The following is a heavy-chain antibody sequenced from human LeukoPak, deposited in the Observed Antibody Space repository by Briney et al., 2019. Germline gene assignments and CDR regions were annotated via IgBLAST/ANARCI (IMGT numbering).Heavy chain of an antibody. CDR1: GGSISSSSYY. CDR2: IYYSGST. J-gene: IGHJ4*02. V-gene: IGHV4-39*01. D-gene: IGHD1-26*01. Sequence: SETLSLTCTVSGGSISSSSYYWGWIRQPPGKGLEWIGSIYYSGSTYYNPSLKSRVTISVDTSKNQFSLKLSSVTAADTAVYYCARHASKSGSCNYWGQGTLVTVSS. CDR3: ARHASKSGSCNY.